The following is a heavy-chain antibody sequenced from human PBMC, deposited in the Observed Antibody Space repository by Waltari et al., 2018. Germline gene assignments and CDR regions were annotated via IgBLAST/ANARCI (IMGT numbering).Heavy chain of an antibody. CDR2: IYYSGST. J-gene: IGHJ5*02. V-gene: IGHV4-59*01. CDR3: ARGHVLLWFGEGSYFDP. CDR1: GGSISSYY. D-gene: IGHD3-10*01. Sequence: QVQLQESGPGLVKPSETLSLTCTVSGGSISSYYWSWIRQPPGKGLEWIGYIYYSGSTNYNPSLKSRVTISVDTSKNQFSLKLSSVTAADTAVYYCARGHVLLWFGEGSYFDPWGQGTLVTVS.